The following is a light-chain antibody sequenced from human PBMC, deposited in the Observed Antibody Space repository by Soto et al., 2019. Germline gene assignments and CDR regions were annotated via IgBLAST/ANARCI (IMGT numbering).Light chain of an antibody. J-gene: IGKJ4*01. V-gene: IGKV3-11*01. CDR2: GAS. CDR1: QSVASSH. Sequence: EIVLTQSPATLSLSPGERATLSCGASQSVASSHLAWYRQKPGQAPRLLIYGASNRATGIPARFSGSGSGTDFTLTISSLEPEDFAVYYCHQRSNWPLTFGGGTKVDIK. CDR3: HQRSNWPLT.